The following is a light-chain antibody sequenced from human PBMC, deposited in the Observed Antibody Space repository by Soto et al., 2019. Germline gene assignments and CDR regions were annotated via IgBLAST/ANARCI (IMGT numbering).Light chain of an antibody. J-gene: IGKJ1*01. V-gene: IGKV1-5*03. CDR1: QTIFSW. CDR3: QQYYSYPKT. Sequence: DIQMTQSPSTLSASVGDRVTITCRASQTIFSWLAWYQQKPGKAPKLLMNKASNLESGVPSRFSGSGSGTEFTRTIGSLQLVEFATYYCQQYYSYPKTFGRGTKVEIK. CDR2: KAS.